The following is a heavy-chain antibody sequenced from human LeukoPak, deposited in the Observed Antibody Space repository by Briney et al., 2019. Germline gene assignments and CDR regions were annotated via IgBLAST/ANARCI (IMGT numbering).Heavy chain of an antibody. CDR1: GYTFTGYY. Sequence: GASVKVSCKASGYTFTGYYMHWVRQAPGQGLEWMGWISAYNGNTNYAQKPQGRVTMTTDTSTSTAYMELRSLRSDDTAVYYCARVELELPFGEDYGMDVWGQGTTVTVSS. V-gene: IGHV1-18*04. CDR2: ISAYNGNT. J-gene: IGHJ6*02. D-gene: IGHD1-7*01. CDR3: ARVELELPFGEDYGMDV.